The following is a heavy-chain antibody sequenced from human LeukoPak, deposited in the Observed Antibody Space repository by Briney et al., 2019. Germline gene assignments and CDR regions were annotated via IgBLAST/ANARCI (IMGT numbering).Heavy chain of an antibody. V-gene: IGHV4-34*01. CDR3: ARSIAVAGGYYFDY. CDR1: GGSFSGYY. D-gene: IGHD6-19*01. Sequence: SETLSLTCAVYGGSFSGYYWSWIRQPPGKGLEWIGSIYHSGSTYYNPSLKSRVTISVDTSKNQFSLKLSSVTAADTAVYYCARSIAVAGGYYFDYWGQGTLVTVSS. J-gene: IGHJ4*02. CDR2: IYHSGST.